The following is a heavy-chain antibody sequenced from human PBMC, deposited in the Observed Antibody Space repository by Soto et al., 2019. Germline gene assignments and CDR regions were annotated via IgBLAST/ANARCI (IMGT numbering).Heavy chain of an antibody. Sequence: QVQLQQWGAGLLKPSETLSLTCAVYGGSFSGYYWSWIRQPPGKGLEWIGEINHSGSTNYNPSLKSRVTISVDTSKNQFSLKLSSVTAADTAVYYCARGPNYYDTGPGGYYYGMDVWGQGTTVTVSS. CDR1: GGSFSGYY. V-gene: IGHV4-34*01. CDR2: INHSGST. D-gene: IGHD3-22*01. J-gene: IGHJ6*02. CDR3: ARGPNYYDTGPGGYYYGMDV.